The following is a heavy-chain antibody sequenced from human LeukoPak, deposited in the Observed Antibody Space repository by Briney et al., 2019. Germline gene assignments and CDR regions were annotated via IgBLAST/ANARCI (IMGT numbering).Heavy chain of an antibody. Sequence: PGGSLRLSCAASGFAFSYYGMHWVRQAPGKGLEWVAFIRFDGSNKYYADSVKGRFTISRDNAKNTLHLQMNSLRAEDTAVYYCARGGYYGSGRYYFDSWGQGTLVTVSS. D-gene: IGHD3-3*01. CDR1: GFAFSYYG. J-gene: IGHJ4*02. CDR3: ARGGYYGSGRYYFDS. V-gene: IGHV3-30*02. CDR2: IRFDGSNK.